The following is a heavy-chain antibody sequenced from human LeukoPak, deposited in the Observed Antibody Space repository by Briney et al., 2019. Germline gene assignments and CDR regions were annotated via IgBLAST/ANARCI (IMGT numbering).Heavy chain of an antibody. D-gene: IGHD3-22*01. CDR2: ISYDGSNK. CDR1: GFTFSSYG. CDR3: ASGDWRPVDTRIVVPGGFDP. V-gene: IGHV3-30*03. J-gene: IGHJ5*02. Sequence: QSGRSLRLSCAASGFTFSSYGMQWARQAPGKGLEWVAVISYDGSNKYYADSVKDRFTISRDNSKNTLYLQRNSLRAEDTAVDYCASGDWRPVDTRIVVPGGFDPWGQGTLVTVSS.